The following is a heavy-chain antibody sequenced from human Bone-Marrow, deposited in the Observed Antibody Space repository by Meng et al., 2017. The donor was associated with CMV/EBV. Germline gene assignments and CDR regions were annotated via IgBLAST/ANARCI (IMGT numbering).Heavy chain of an antibody. J-gene: IGHJ4*02. CDR3: AREHYDSSGRVYFDY. D-gene: IGHD3-22*01. V-gene: IGHV3-23*01. CDR1: GFSFSDYA. CDR2: VSASADRT. Sequence: GGSLRLSCAASGFSFSDYAMTWVRQAPGKGLEWISAVSASADRTYYGDSVKGRFTISRDNAKNSLYLQMNSLRAEDTALYYCAREHYDSSGRVYFDYWGQGTLVTVSS.